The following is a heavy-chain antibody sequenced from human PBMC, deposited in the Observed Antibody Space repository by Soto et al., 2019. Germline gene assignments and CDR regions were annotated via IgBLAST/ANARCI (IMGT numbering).Heavy chain of an antibody. J-gene: IGHJ4*02. CDR3: ATTTGSSGWTIMDY. CDR1: GFSLSTIGVG. CDR2: IFWNDDK. V-gene: IGHV2-5*01. Sequence: QITLKESGPTQVKPTQTLTLTCTVSGFSLSTIGVGVGWIRQPPGKALEWLALIFWNDDKRSSPSLRPRLTIAKGTSEDLGVLPMPSMAPVATATYYCATTTGSSGWTIMDYRGAGTLVTVSS. D-gene: IGHD6-19*01.